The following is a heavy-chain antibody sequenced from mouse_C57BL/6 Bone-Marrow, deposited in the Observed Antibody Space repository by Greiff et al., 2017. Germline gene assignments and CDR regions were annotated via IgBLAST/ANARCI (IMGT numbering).Heavy chain of an antibody. J-gene: IGHJ3*01. CDR1: GYTFTDHT. D-gene: IGHD2-4*01. CDR3: AREGLYYDYDGGFAY. CDR2: IYPRDGSP. V-gene: IGHV1-78*01. Sequence: QVQLKQSDAELVKPGASVKISCKVSGYTFTDHTIHWMKQRPEQGLEWIGYIYPRDGSPRYNEKFKGKATLTADKSSSTAYMQLNSLTSEDSAVYFCAREGLYYDYDGGFAYWGQGTLVTVSA.